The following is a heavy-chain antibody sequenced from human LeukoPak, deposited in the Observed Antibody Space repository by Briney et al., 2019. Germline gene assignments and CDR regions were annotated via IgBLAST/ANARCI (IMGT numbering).Heavy chain of an antibody. Sequence: SETLSLTCTVSGGSISSYYWSWIRQPPGKGLEWIGYIYYSGSTNYNPSLKSRVPISVDTSKNQFSLKLSSVTAADTAVYYCARARKTMGYSYGKARNYYYYGMDVWGQGTTVTVSS. J-gene: IGHJ6*02. CDR2: IYYSGST. CDR3: ARARKTMGYSYGKARNYYYYGMDV. CDR1: GGSISSYY. D-gene: IGHD5-18*01. V-gene: IGHV4-59*01.